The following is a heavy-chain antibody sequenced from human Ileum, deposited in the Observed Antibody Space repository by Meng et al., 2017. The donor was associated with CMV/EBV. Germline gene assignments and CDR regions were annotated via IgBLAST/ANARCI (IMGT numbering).Heavy chain of an antibody. CDR1: GFTLSRYT. Sequence: GESLKISCTASGFTLSRYTMHWVRQAPGKGLEWVAVTSYDGNKDWYADSVKGRFTISRDNSKDTLYLQMNSLTREDTGVYYCARESTIFGVVTLTIPIDAFDIWGEGKMVTVSS. CDR3: ARESTIFGVVTLTIPIDAFDI. J-gene: IGHJ3*02. V-gene: IGHV3-30*04. D-gene: IGHD3-3*01. CDR2: TSYDGNKD.